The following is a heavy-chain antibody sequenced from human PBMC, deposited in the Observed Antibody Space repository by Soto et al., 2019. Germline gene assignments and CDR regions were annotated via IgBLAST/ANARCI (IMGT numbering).Heavy chain of an antibody. D-gene: IGHD1-26*01. V-gene: IGHV1-46*01. Sequence: QVHLVQSGAEVKKPGASVKVSCKASGYGVTTYYLHWVRQAPGQGLEWMGMSNPNGGATSYAQKFQGRVSMTTDMSTSTVFMDLSSVRFDDTAVYSCARGISGTYTALDFWGQGALVTVSS. CDR2: SNPNGGAT. J-gene: IGHJ4*02. CDR1: GYGVTTYY. CDR3: ARGISGTYTALDF.